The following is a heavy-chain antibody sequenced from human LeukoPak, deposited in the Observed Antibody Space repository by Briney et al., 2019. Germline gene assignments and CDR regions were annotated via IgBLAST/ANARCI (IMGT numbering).Heavy chain of an antibody. J-gene: IGHJ4*02. V-gene: IGHV3-30*02. Sequence: GGSLRLSCAASGFTFSSYGMNWVRQAPGKGLEWVAFIRYDGSNKYYADSVKGRFTISRDNSKNTLYLQMNSLRAEDTAVYYCAKDLTYYYDSSGDTYFDYWGQGTLVTVSS. CDR1: GFTFSSYG. D-gene: IGHD3-22*01. CDR2: IRYDGSNK. CDR3: AKDLTYYYDSSGDTYFDY.